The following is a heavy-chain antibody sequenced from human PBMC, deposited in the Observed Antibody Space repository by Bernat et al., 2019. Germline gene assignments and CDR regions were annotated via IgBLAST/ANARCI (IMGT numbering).Heavy chain of an antibody. CDR1: SYTFTTYG. CDR3: TRGSIAAAVMVY. D-gene: IGHD6-13*01. CDR2: ISGYNGDT. J-gene: IGHJ4*02. V-gene: IGHV1-18*01. Sequence: QVQLVQSGVEVKKPGASVKVSCKASSYTFTTYGISWVRQAPGQGLEWMGWISGYNGDTNYAQKFQGRVTMTTDTSTRTAYMELSSLRSEDTAVYYCTRGSIAAAVMVYWGQGTLVTVSS.